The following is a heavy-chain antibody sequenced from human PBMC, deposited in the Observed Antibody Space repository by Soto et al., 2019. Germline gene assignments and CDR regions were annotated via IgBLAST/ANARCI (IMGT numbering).Heavy chain of an antibody. CDR2: IYHSGST. Sequence: SETLSLTXAVSGYSISSGYYWGWIRQPPGKGLEWIGSIYHSGSTYYNPSLKSRVTISVDTSKNQFSLKLSSVTAADTAVYYCARDAIGEFHAFDIWGQGTMVTVSS. CDR3: ARDAIGEFHAFDI. V-gene: IGHV4-38-2*02. J-gene: IGHJ3*02. D-gene: IGHD3-10*01. CDR1: GYSISSGYY.